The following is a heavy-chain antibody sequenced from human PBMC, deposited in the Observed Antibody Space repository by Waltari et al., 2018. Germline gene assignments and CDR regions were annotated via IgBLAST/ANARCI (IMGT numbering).Heavy chain of an antibody. CDR1: GITFINVC. D-gene: IGHD3-9*01. CDR3: ATVVKTPSGYDY. V-gene: IGHV3-15*01. Sequence: EVQLVESGGGLVKPGGSLRLSCAASGITFINVCMTWVRQAPGKGLEGVGRIKSKAAGGTIEYAAPVEGRFTISRDDSKNTMYMQMNNLKTEDTAMYYCATVVKTPSGYDYWGQGTLVTVSS. J-gene: IGHJ4*02. CDR2: IKSKAAGGTI.